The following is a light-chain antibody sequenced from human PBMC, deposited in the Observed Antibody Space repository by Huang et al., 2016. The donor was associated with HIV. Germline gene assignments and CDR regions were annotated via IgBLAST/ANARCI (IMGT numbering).Light chain of an antibody. V-gene: IGKV3D-20*01. Sequence: EIVLTQTPATLSLSPGERVTLSCGASQSVIGNHLAGYQKKPGLAPRHLIYDASNRAIEIPDRFSGSGSGTDFTLTIDRLEPEDFAVYYCNQYGSTPLTFGGGTKVEI. CDR3: NQYGSTPLT. CDR1: QSVIGNH. J-gene: IGKJ4*01. CDR2: DAS.